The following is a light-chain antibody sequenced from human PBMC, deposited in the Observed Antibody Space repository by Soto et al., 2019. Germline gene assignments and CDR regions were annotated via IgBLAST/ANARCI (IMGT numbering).Light chain of an antibody. Sequence: DIQMTQSPSTLSASVGDRVTITCRASQSISSWLAWYQQKPGTAPNLLIYKASTLQSGVPSRFSGSGSGTEFTLTISSLQPDDSTTYYCQPYSDNWTFGQGTKV. V-gene: IGKV1-5*03. CDR2: KAS. CDR1: QSISSW. CDR3: QPYSDNWT. J-gene: IGKJ1*01.